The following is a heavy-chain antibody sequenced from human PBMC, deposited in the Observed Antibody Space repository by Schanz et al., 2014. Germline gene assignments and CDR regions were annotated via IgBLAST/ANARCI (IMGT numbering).Heavy chain of an antibody. CDR2: ISSSGSYI. J-gene: IGHJ4*02. V-gene: IGHV3-21*02. D-gene: IGHD3-9*01. CDR3: ARDPRPNDDFLTAYYYIDY. CDR1: EFTFSSYK. Sequence: VQLVESGGGLVKPGGSLRLSCAASEFTFSSYKMNWVRQAPGKGLEWVSSISSSGSYIHYADSVKGRFTISRDNAKNSLYLRMSSLRAEDTAVYYCARDPRPNDDFLTAYYYIDYWGQGTLVTVSA.